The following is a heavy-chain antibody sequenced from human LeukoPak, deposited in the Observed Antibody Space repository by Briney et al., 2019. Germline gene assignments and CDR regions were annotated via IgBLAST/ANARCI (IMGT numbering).Heavy chain of an antibody. CDR1: GFSFSYYD. V-gene: IGHV3-30*02. CDR2: TRYDGMVN. Sequence: GGSLRLSCAESGFSFSYYDFHWFRQTPDKGLDWAAFTRYDGMVNHYKDSVKGRFTISRDNSKNTVYLQMSSLRTEDTAVYFCAKEENSGWYGTDLWGRGTQVIVSS. J-gene: IGHJ5*02. CDR3: AKEENSGWYGTDL. D-gene: IGHD6-19*01.